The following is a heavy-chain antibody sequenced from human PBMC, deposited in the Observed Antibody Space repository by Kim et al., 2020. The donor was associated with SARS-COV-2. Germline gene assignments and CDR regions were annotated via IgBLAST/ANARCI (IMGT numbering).Heavy chain of an antibody. Sequence: GESLKISRVASGFTFSDHWMTWVRQAPGKGLEWVANINQDGSVRSSLDSVKGRFTISRDNAKKPLYLQMNSLKAEDTAGYYLAGDQHNDHSPEVDLHSWG. V-gene: IGHV3-7*03. J-gene: IGHJ5*01. CDR3: AGDQHNDHSPEVDLHS. CDR1: GFTFSDHW. CDR2: INQDGSVR. D-gene: IGHD2-15*01.